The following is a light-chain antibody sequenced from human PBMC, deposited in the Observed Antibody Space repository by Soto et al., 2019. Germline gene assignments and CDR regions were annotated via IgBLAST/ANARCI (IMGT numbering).Light chain of an antibody. Sequence: QSVLTQSPSASASLGASAKLTCTLSSGHSSYAIAWHQQQPEKGPRYLMKLNSDGSHSKGDGIPDRFSGSSSGAERYLTISSLQSEDEADYYCQTWGTGSVVFGGGTQLTVL. V-gene: IGLV4-69*01. J-gene: IGLJ2*01. CDR3: QTWGTGSVV. CDR1: SGHSSYA. CDR2: LNSDGSH.